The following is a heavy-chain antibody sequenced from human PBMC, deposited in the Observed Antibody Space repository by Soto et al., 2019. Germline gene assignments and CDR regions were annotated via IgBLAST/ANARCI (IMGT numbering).Heavy chain of an antibody. CDR2: IHHTGST. Sequence: PSETLSLTCTVSGGFISSYYWSWIRQSPGKGLELIGYIHHTGSTNYNPSLKSRVTMSLDTSRNQFPLKLYSVTAADTAVYYCARSLDSSGFYFSNCWGQGTLVTVSS. J-gene: IGHJ4*02. V-gene: IGHV4-59*01. CDR3: ARSLDSSGFYFSNC. D-gene: IGHD3-22*01. CDR1: GGFISSYY.